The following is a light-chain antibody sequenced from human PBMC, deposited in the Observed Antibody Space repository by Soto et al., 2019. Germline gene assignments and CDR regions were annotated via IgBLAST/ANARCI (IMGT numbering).Light chain of an antibody. CDR1: SSDVGAYNY. V-gene: IGLV2-8*01. Sequence: SALTQPPSASGSVGQSVTISCTGTSSDVGAYNYVSWYQQHPGKAPKLMIYEVSKRPSGVPDRFSGSKSGYTASLTVSGLQAEDEADYYCSSHAGNNNYVFGTGTKLTVL. CDR2: EVS. CDR3: SSHAGNNNYV. J-gene: IGLJ1*01.